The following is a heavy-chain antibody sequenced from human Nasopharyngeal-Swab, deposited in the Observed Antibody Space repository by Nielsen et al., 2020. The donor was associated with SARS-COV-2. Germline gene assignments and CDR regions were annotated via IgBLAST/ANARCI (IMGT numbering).Heavy chain of an antibody. CDR2: IDPSDSQT. D-gene: IGHD1-14*01. Sequence: GESLKISCEGSGFIFTNYWISWVRQMPGKGLEWMGNIDPSDSQTKYSPSFQGHVTISADKSMTTAYLQWTSLEASDSGMYYCARQPRSIISNWFDPWGQGTLVTVST. J-gene: IGHJ5*02. CDR3: ARQPRSIISNWFDP. V-gene: IGHV5-10-1*01. CDR1: GFIFTNYW.